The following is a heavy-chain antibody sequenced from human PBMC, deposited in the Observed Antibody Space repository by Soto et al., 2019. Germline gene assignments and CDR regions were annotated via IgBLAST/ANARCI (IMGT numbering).Heavy chain of an antibody. J-gene: IGHJ4*02. D-gene: IGHD6-6*01. CDR1: GFIFSIYG. CDR2: IWYDGSNK. CDR3: ARDRHRIAARPDVDY. V-gene: IGHV3-33*01. Sequence: GGSLRLSCAASGFIFSIYGMHWVRQAPGKGLEWVAVIWYDGSNKYYVDSVKGRFTISRDNSKNTLYLQMNSLRAEDTAVYYCARDRHRIAARPDVDYWGQGTLVTVS.